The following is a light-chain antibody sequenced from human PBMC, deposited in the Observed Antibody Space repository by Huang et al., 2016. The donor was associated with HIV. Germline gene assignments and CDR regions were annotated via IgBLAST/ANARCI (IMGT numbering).Light chain of an antibody. Sequence: DIQMTQSPSSPSASVGDRVTITCRASQSISSYLNWYQQKPGKAPKLLIYAASSLQSGVPSRFSGSGSGTDFTLIISSLQPEDFATYYCQQSYSTWTFGQGTKVEIK. CDR3: QQSYSTWT. J-gene: IGKJ1*01. CDR1: QSISSY. V-gene: IGKV1-39*01. CDR2: AAS.